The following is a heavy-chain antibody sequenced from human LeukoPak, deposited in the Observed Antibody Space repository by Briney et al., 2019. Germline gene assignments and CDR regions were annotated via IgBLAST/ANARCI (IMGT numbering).Heavy chain of an antibody. CDR3: AREGNLGYCSGGSCYYFDY. D-gene: IGHD2-15*01. V-gene: IGHV4-30-4*01. J-gene: IGHJ4*02. CDR1: GGSTSSGDYY. CDR2: IYYSGST. Sequence: PSETLSLTCTVSGGSTSSGDYYWSWIRQPPGKGLEWIGYIYYSGSTYYNPSLKSRVTISVDTSKNQFSLKLSSVTAADTAVYYCAREGNLGYCSGGSCYYFDYWGQGTLVTVS.